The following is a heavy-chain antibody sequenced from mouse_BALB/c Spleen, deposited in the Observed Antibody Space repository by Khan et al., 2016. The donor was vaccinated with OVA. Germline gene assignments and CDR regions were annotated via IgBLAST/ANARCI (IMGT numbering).Heavy chain of an antibody. D-gene: IGHD2-1*01. V-gene: IGHV2-9*02. CDR2: IWAGGRT. J-gene: IGHJ1*01. Sequence: VQLKQSGPAMVAPSQSLSITCTVSGFSLTNYGVHWVRQPPGKGLEWLGLIWAGGRTNYNSALMSRLSISKDNSKSQVFLKMNSLQADDTAIYYCARCFGNYGWYFDVWGAGTTVTVSS. CDR1: GFSLTNYG. CDR3: ARCFGNYGWYFDV.